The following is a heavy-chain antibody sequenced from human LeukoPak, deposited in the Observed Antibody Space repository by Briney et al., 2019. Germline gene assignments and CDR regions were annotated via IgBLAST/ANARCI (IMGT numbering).Heavy chain of an antibody. D-gene: IGHD4-17*01. CDR3: ARGRDYGDYGRYYYYMDV. V-gene: IGHV4-4*07. Sequence: SETLSLTCTVSRGSISTFYWSWIRQPAGKGLEWIGRIYTRGSTNYNPSLKSRVTMSVDTSKNQFSLNLSSVTAADTAVYYCARGRDYGDYGRYYYYMDVWGKGTTVTISS. J-gene: IGHJ6*03. CDR2: IYTRGST. CDR1: RGSISTFY.